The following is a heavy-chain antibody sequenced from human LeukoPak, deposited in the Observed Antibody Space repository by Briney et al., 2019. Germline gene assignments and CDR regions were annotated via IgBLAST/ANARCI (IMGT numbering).Heavy chain of an antibody. CDR1: GYTFTSYY. D-gene: IGHD6-19*01. J-gene: IGHJ4*02. CDR3: ARDPADPRYSSGWYYFDY. V-gene: IGHV1-46*01. CDR2: INPSGGST. Sequence: ASVKVSCKASGYTFTSYYMHWVRQAPGQELEWMGIINPSGGSTSYAQKFQGRVTMTRDTSTSTVYMELSSLRSEDTAVYYCARDPADPRYSSGWYYFDYWGQGTLVTVSS.